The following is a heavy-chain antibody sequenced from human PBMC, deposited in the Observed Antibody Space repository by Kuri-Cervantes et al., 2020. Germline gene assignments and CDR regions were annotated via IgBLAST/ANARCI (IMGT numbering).Heavy chain of an antibody. V-gene: IGHV2-70D*14. CDR2: IDWDDDK. CDR1: GFSLSTSGMR. J-gene: IGHJ3*02. Sequence: SGPTLVKPTQTLTLTCTFSGFSLSTSGMRVSWIRQPPGKALECLARIDWDDDKFYSTSLKTRLTISKDTSKNQVVLTMTNTDPVDTATYYCARTMYYYGSGSYVFDIWGQGTMVTVSS. CDR3: ARTMYYYGSGSYVFDI. D-gene: IGHD3-10*01.